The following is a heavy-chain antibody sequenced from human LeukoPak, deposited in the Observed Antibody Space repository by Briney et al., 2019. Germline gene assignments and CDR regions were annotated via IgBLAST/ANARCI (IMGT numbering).Heavy chain of an antibody. CDR3: ARYYYDSSGSNWFDP. V-gene: IGHV4-30-2*01. CDR1: GGSISSGGYY. D-gene: IGHD3-22*01. Sequence: SETLSLTCTVSGGSISSGGYYWSWIRQPPGKGLEWIGYIYHSGSTYYNPSLKSRVTISVDRSKNQFSLKLSSVTAADTAVYYCARYYYDSSGSNWFDPWGQGTLVTVSS. J-gene: IGHJ5*02. CDR2: IYHSGST.